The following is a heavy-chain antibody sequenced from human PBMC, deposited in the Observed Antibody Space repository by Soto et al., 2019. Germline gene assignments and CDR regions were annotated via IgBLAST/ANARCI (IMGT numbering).Heavy chain of an antibody. J-gene: IGHJ6*02. V-gene: IGHV4-59*01. CDR1: GGSISSYY. CDR2: IYDTGISGYPPST. CDR3: ARGEDAFFYYGLDV. Sequence: SETLSLTCTVSGGSISSYYWSWIRRPPGKGLEWIAYIYDTGISGYPPSTRYNPSLQRRVTMSVATSKSQFSLKWTSVTAADTAVYYCARGEDAFFYYGLDVWGQGITVTVSS.